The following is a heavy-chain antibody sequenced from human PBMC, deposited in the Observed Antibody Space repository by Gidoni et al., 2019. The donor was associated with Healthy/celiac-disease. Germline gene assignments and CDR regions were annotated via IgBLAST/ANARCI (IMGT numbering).Heavy chain of an antibody. Sequence: EVQLVASGGGLVQPGASLSLACAVSGFTFSSYSMNWVRQDPGKGLEWVSYISSSSSAIYYADSVKSRFTITRDNAKNSLYLQMNSLRDEDTAVYYCARDGPVGAARHDYWGQGTLVTVSS. V-gene: IGHV3-48*02. CDR1: GFTFSSYS. D-gene: IGHD6-6*01. J-gene: IGHJ4*02. CDR3: ARDGPVGAARHDY. CDR2: ISSSSSAI.